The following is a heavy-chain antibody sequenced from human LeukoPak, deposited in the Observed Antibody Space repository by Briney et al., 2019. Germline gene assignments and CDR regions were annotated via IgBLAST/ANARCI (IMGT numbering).Heavy chain of an antibody. D-gene: IGHD6-13*01. CDR2: IYYSGST. CDR3: ARLSSSWYYYYYYYMDV. J-gene: IGHJ6*03. Sequence: PSETLSLTCTVSGGSISSYYWSWIRQPPGKGLEWIGYIYYSGSTNYNPSLKSRVTISVDTSKNQFSLRLSSVTAADTAVYYCARLSSSWYYYYYYYMDVWGKGTTVTVSS. CDR1: GGSISSYY. V-gene: IGHV4-59*01.